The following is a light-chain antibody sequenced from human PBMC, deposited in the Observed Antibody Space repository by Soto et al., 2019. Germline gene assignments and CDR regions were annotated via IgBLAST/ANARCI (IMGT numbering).Light chain of an antibody. CDR2: AAS. J-gene: IGKJ1*01. V-gene: IGKV1-9*01. CDR3: QQLNSYSWT. Sequence: DIQLTQSPSFLSASVGDRVTITCRASQGISSYLAWYQQKPGKAPKLLIYAASTLQSGVPSRFSGSGSGTEFTLTISSLQPEDFATYYCQQLNSYSWTFGQETKVEIK. CDR1: QGISSY.